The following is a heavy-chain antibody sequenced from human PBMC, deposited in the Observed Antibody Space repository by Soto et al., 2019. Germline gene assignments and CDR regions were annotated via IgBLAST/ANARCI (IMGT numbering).Heavy chain of an antibody. D-gene: IGHD3-10*01. J-gene: IGHJ6*02. V-gene: IGHV4-31*03. CDR1: GGSISRSSAYY. CDR2: IYSGGTT. CDR3: ARDGGPRGDYYYAMAV. Sequence: QVQLQESGPGLVKPSQTLSLTCTVSGGSISRSSAYYWSWIRQHPEKGLEWIGYIYSGGTTNYNPSLRSRVTISLDTANNQFSLNLSSVTAADTALYYCARDGGPRGDYYYAMAVGGQGTTVTVSS.